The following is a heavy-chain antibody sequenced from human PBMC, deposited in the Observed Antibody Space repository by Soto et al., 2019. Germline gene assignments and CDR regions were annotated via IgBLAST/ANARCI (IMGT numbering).Heavy chain of an antibody. D-gene: IGHD2-15*01. Sequence: ASVKVSCKASGYTFTSYGISCVRQAPGQGLEWMGWISAYDGNANYAQKFQGRVTITRDTSASTAYMELSSLRSEDTAVYYCARDLGGWPDYWGQGTLVTVS. CDR3: ARDLGGWPDY. CDR1: GYTFTSYG. V-gene: IGHV1-18*01. CDR2: ISAYDGNA. J-gene: IGHJ4*02.